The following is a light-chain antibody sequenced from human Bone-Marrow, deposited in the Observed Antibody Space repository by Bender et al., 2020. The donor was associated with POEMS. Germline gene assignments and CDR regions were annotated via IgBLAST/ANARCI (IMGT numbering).Light chain of an antibody. CDR3: SSYTTSRTYV. V-gene: IGLV2-14*02. J-gene: IGLJ1*01. CDR2: EGS. Sequence: HSALTQPASVSGSPGQSITISCTGASTYIDDYTVVSWYQQHPGKAPKLMIYEGSERPSGVSSRFSGSKSGNTASLTISGLQAEDEADYYCSSYTTSRTYVFGSGTKVTVL. CDR1: STYIDDYTV.